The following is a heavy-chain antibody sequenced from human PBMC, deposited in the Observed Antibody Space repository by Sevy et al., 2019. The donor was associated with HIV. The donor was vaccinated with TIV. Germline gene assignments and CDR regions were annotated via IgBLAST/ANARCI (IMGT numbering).Heavy chain of an antibody. CDR3: AGERRARGTYSSSWYDPTGVDAFDI. CDR2: ISYDGSNK. V-gene: IGHV3-30-3*01. Sequence: GGSLRLSCAASGFTFSSYAMHWVRQAPGKGLEWVAVISYDGSNKYYADSVKGRFTTSRDNSKNPLYLQMNSLRAEDTAVYYCAGERRARGTYSSSWYDPTGVDAFDIWGQGTMVTVSS. CDR1: GFTFSSYA. D-gene: IGHD6-13*01. J-gene: IGHJ3*02.